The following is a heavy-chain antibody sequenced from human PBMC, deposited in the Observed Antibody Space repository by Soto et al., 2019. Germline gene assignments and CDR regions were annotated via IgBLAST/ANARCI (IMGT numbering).Heavy chain of an antibody. Sequence: QHPGKGLEWIGYIYYSGSTYYNPSLKSRVTISVDTSKNQFSLKLSSVTAADTAVYYCARAITGSTHFDYWGQGTLVTGSS. CDR3: ARAITGSTHFDY. J-gene: IGHJ4*02. CDR2: IYYSGST. D-gene: IGHD1-7*01. V-gene: IGHV4-31*02.